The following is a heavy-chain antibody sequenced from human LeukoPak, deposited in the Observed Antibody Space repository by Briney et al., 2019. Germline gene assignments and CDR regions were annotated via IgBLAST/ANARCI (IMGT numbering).Heavy chain of an antibody. Sequence: SETLSLTCTVSGGSISSSSYYWGWIRQPPGKGLEWIGNIYYRGSTYYNPSLKSRVTISVDTSKNQFSLKLSSVTAADTAVYYCARVGGYSGSYYWFDPWGQGTLVTVSS. J-gene: IGHJ5*02. CDR1: GGSISSSSYY. D-gene: IGHD1-26*01. CDR3: ARVGGYSGSYYWFDP. CDR2: IYYRGST. V-gene: IGHV4-39*07.